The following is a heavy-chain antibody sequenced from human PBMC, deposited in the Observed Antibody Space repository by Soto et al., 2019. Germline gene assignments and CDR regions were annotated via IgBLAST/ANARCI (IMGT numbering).Heavy chain of an antibody. D-gene: IGHD3-10*01. J-gene: IGHJ3*02. Sequence: SETLSLTCTVSGFSMNGHDYYWSWIRQPPGKGLEWIGYIHNSGSTYYNPSLKSRLTISSDMSKNQFSLRLNSVTAADTALYFCARGEVRGPFDIWGQGTTVTVSS. V-gene: IGHV4-30-4*01. CDR2: IHNSGST. CDR1: GFSMNGHDYY. CDR3: ARGEVRGPFDI.